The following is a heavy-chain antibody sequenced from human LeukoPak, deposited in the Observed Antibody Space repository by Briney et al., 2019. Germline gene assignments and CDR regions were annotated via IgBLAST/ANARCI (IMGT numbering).Heavy chain of an antibody. CDR2: VTDSGDT. Sequence: GGSLRLSCVASGFTIYSYAMNWVRQAPGKGLEWVSTVTDSGDTYYADSVKGRFTIFRDSSKNTLYLQLNRLRADDTAIYYCAKVLGISWYKILDSWGQGTLVTVSS. J-gene: IGHJ4*02. D-gene: IGHD6-13*01. CDR3: AKVLGISWYKILDS. V-gene: IGHV3-23*01. CDR1: GFTIYSYA.